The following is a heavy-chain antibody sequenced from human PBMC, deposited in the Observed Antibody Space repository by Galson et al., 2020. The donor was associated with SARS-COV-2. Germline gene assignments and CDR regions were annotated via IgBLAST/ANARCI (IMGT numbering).Heavy chain of an antibody. J-gene: IGHJ2*01. CDR2: VSPSATT. D-gene: IGHD3-22*01. Sequence: SQTPSPTCTVSGYSVSTTNYSGWARQPPGRGLAWIGSVSPSATTYSTPSLTSRVTISVDTSKNQFCLRLDSVTAADAALYYCARQGVNMIVLVTVPGWYFDLWGRGTLVTVSS. V-gene: IGHV4-38-2*02. CDR3: ARQGVNMIVLVTVPGWYFDL. CDR1: GYSVSTTNY.